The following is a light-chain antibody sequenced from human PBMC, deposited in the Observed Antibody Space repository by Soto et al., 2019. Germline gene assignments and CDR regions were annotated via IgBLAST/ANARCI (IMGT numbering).Light chain of an antibody. CDR2: GAS. Sequence: IGLTQSPGTLSFSPGERATLFSTASPSINRNYLAWDQQKSGLAPRPLIYGASRRATGIPDRFSGSGSGTDFTLTINRLEPEDFAVYYCQQYGSSPFTFGPGTKVDIK. V-gene: IGKV3-20*01. CDR3: QQYGSSPFT. J-gene: IGKJ3*01. CDR1: PSINRNY.